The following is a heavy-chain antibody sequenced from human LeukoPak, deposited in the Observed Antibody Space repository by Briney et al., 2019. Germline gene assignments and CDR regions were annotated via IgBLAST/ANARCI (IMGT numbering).Heavy chain of an antibody. J-gene: IGHJ3*02. CDR1: GGSISSYY. CDR2: IYYSGST. V-gene: IGHV4-59*01. CDR3: ARAPPPSYYDFWSGSYDAFDI. Sequence: PSETLSLTCTVSGGSISSYYWSWIRQPPGKGLEWIGYIYYSGSTNYNPSLKSRATISVDTSKNQFSLKLSSVTAADTAVYYCARAPPPSYYDFWSGSYDAFDIWGQGTMVTVSS. D-gene: IGHD3-3*01.